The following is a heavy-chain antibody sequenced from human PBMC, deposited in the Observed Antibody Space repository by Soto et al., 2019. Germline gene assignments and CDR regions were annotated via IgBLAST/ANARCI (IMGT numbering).Heavy chain of an antibody. J-gene: IGHJ4*02. V-gene: IGHV3-21*01. CDR2: ISSSSSYI. CDR3: ARTGGVYCSGGSCYRRGNYFDY. CDR1: GFTFSSYS. Sequence: EVQLVESGGGLVKPGGSLRLSCAASGFTFSSYSMNWVRQAPGKGLEWVSSISSSSSYIYYADSVKGRFTISRDNAKNSLYLQMNSLRAEDTAVYYCARTGGVYCSGGSCYRRGNYFDYWGQGTLVTVSS. D-gene: IGHD2-15*01.